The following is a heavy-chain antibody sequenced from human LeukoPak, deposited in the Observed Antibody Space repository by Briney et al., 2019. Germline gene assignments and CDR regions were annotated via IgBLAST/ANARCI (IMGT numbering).Heavy chain of an antibody. Sequence: ASVKVSCKASGYTFTGYAMHWVRQAPGQRLEWMGWINAGNGNTKYSQKFQGRVTMTEDTSTDTAYMELSSLRSEDTAVYYCATASLWNYLYPDYWGQGTLVTVSS. J-gene: IGHJ4*02. CDR1: GYTFTGYA. CDR2: INAGNGNT. D-gene: IGHD1-7*01. CDR3: ATASLWNYLYPDY. V-gene: IGHV1-3*01.